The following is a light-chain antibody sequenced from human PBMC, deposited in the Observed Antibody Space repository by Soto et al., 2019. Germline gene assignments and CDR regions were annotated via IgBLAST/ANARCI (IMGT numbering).Light chain of an antibody. CDR2: DAS. J-gene: IGKJ3*01. CDR1: QSVSSN. V-gene: IGKV3-15*01. Sequence: ETVMTQSPATLSVSPGERPTLSCRASQSVSSNLALYQQKPGQAPRLLIYDASTRATGSPTRFSGSGSGTEFTLTISSLQSEDFALYYCQQYNTWHPTFGPGTKVDI. CDR3: QQYNTWHPT.